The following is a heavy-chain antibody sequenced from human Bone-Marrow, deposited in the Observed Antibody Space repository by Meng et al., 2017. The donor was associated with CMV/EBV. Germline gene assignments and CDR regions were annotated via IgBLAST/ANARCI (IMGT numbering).Heavy chain of an antibody. V-gene: IGHV1-69*05. CDR2: IIPIFGTA. CDR3: ARVAGGHDAFDI. CDR1: GGTFSSYG. Sequence: SVKVSCKASGGTFSSYGISWVRQAPGQGLEWMGGIIPIFGTANYAQKFQGRVTITTDESTSTAYMELSSLRSEDTAVYYCARVAGGHDAFDIWGQGTMVTVSS. D-gene: IGHD2-15*01. J-gene: IGHJ3*02.